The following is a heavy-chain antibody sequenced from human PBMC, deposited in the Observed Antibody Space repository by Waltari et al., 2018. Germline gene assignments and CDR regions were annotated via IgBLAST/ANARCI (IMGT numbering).Heavy chain of an antibody. CDR1: GFTFSSYW. CDR3: ARGRDDYPLSAFDT. V-gene: IGHV3-74*01. Sequence: EVQLVESGGGLVQPGGSLRFSCAASGFTFSSYWMHWVRQAPGKAVGWVSRIKSDGSSTTYADSVKGRFTISRDNAKNTLSLQMNSLRGEDTAVYYCARGRDDYPLSAFDTWGQGTMVTVSS. CDR2: IKSDGSST. D-gene: IGHD4-17*01. J-gene: IGHJ3*02.